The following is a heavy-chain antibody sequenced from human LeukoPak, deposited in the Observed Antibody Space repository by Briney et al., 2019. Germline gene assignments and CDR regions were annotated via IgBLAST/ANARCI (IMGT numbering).Heavy chain of an antibody. CDR3: ARDFGYGDPYVTLSDY. Sequence: GGSLRLSCAASGFTFSSYSMNWVRQAPGKGLEWVSSIISSSSYIYYADSVKGRFTISRDNAKNSLYLQMNSLRAEDTAVYYCARDFGYGDPYVTLSDYWGQGTLVTVSS. V-gene: IGHV3-21*01. J-gene: IGHJ4*02. CDR1: GFTFSSYS. CDR2: IISSSSYI. D-gene: IGHD4-17*01.